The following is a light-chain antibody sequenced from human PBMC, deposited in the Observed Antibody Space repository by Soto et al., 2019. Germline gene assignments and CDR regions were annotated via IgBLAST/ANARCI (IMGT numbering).Light chain of an antibody. CDR3: ASWDDSLCFVV. CDR1: GCNMGSNT. Sequence: QSVLTQPPSASGTPGQTVSISCSGSGCNMGSNTAYWYQQLPGTAPKLLIYRNNPRPSGVPARFSCSTSATSASLAISGVRHEDDADYYCASWDDSLCFVVFGGGTKLTVL. V-gene: IGLV1-47*01. CDR2: RNN. J-gene: IGLJ2*01.